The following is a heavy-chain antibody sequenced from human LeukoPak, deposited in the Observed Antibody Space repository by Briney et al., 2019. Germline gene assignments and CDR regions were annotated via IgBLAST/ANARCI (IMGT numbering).Heavy chain of an antibody. J-gene: IGHJ6*03. Sequence: KPSETLSLACTVSGGSISGYYWSWIRQPPGKGLEWIGYIYYSGSTNYNPSLKSRVTISVDTSKNQFSLKLSSVTAADTVVYYCARVASFYYYYMDVWAKGTTVTVSS. CDR3: ARVASFYYYYMDV. CDR1: GGSISGYY. CDR2: IYYSGST. V-gene: IGHV4-59*01. D-gene: IGHD2-15*01.